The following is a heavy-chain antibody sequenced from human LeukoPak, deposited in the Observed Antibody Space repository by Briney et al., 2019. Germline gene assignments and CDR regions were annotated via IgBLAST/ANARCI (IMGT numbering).Heavy chain of an antibody. CDR1: GFTFSSYW. CDR3: AGAGSETQWRAFDF. V-gene: IGHV3-7*01. Sequence: GGSLRLSCAASGFTFSSYWMSWVRQAPGKGLEWVANIKQDGSEKYYVDPVRGRFTISRENAKNSLYLQMNSLTAGDTAVYYCAGAGSETQWRAFDFWGQGALVTVFS. D-gene: IGHD6-19*01. J-gene: IGHJ4*02. CDR2: IKQDGSEK.